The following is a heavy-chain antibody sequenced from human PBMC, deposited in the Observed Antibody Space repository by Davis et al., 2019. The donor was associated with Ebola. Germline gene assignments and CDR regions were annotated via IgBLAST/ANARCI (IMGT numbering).Heavy chain of an antibody. Sequence: GESLKISCKGSGYGFTNYWIGWVRQLPGKGLEWMGFIFPDDSDATYSPSFQGQVTFSVDKSIRTAYLHWNSLKASDTATYYCARQGTTSWDSWGKGTTVTVSS. D-gene: IGHD2-2*01. CDR2: IFPDDSDA. CDR3: ARQGTTSWDS. V-gene: IGHV5-51*01. CDR1: GYGFTNYW. J-gene: IGHJ6*04.